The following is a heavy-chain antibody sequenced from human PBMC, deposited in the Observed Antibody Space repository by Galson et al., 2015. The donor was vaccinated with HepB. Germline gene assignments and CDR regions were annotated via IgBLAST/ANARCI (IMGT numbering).Heavy chain of an antibody. V-gene: IGHV3-73*01. D-gene: IGHD4-23*01. J-gene: IGHJ6*02. Sequence: SLRLSCAASGFTFSGSAMHWVRQASGKGLEWVGRIRSKANSYATAYAASVKGRFTISRDDSKNTAYLQMNSLKTEDTAVYYCTSSGNPTDYYYYYGMDVWGQGTTVTVSS. CDR1: GFTFSGSA. CDR3: TSSGNPTDYYYYYGMDV. CDR2: IRSKANSYAT.